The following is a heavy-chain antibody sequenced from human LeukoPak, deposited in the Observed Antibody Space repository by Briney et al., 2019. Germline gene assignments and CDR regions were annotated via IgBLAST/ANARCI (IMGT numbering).Heavy chain of an antibody. V-gene: IGHV4-39*01. D-gene: IGHD2-15*01. CDR3: ASRGCSGSSCRLRLIGRFDY. J-gene: IGHJ4*02. Sequence: SETLSLTCTVSGSSISSSRYYWVWIRQPPGKGLEWLVRMYSSGRTDYNPSLQSRVTMSVDSSKNQFSLKLSSVTAAEKAVYYCASRGCSGSSCRLRLIGRFDYWGQGTLVTVSS. CDR2: MYSSGRT. CDR1: GSSISSSRYY.